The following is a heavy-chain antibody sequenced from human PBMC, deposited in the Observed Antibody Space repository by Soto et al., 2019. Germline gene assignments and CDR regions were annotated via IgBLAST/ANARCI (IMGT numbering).Heavy chain of an antibody. V-gene: IGHV1-8*01. J-gene: IGHJ5*02. CDR3: ARGRFRRTWFDP. CDR1: GYTFTNYD. CDR2: MNPDSGNT. D-gene: IGHD3-16*01. Sequence: QVQLVQSGAEVKKPGASVKVSCKASGYTFTNYDIHWVRQATGQGLEWMGWMNPDSGNTGQSKQFQGRVTMTRDTSISTAYMETSSLRFEDTAVYYCARGRFRRTWFDPWGQGTLVTVSS.